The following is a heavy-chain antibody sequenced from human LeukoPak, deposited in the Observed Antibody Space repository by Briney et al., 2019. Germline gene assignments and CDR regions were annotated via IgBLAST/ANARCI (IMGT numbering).Heavy chain of an antibody. Sequence: GSLLLSCAASGFTFSSYSMNWVRPAPGKGLEWVSSISSSSSYIYCADSVKGRFTISRDNAKNSLYLQMNSLRAEDTAVYYCARVRHYDSSGYYSYYYYGMDVWGQGTTVTVSS. CDR2: ISSSSSYI. CDR3: ARVRHYDSSGYYSYYYYGMDV. V-gene: IGHV3-21*01. CDR1: GFTFSSYS. J-gene: IGHJ6*02. D-gene: IGHD3-22*01.